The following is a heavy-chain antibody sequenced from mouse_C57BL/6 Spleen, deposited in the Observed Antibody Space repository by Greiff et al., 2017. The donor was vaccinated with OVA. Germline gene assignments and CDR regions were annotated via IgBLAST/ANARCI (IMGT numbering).Heavy chain of an antibody. V-gene: IGHV1-55*01. D-gene: IGHD2-4*01. J-gene: IGHJ3*01. CDR1: GYTFTSYW. CDR3: ARRGDYDGGAC. CDR2: IYPGSGST. Sequence: VKLQESGAELVKPGASVKMSCKASGYTFTSYWITWVKQRPGQGLEWIGDIYPGSGSTNYNEKFKSKATLTVDTSSSTAYMQLSSLTSEDSAVYYCARRGDYDGGACWGQGILVTVAA.